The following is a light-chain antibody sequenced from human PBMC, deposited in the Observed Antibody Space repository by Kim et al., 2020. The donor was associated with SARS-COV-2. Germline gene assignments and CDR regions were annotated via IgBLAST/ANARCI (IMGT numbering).Light chain of an antibody. CDR3: QQSHSFPYT. Sequence: SASLGDTVTITCRASQSITNALNWYQQKPGKAPELLIYDMSTLQTGVPSRFSGGGSGTDFTLTISSLQADDFATYYCQQSHSFPYTFGQGTKLEI. V-gene: IGKV1-39*01. CDR2: DMS. J-gene: IGKJ2*01. CDR1: QSITNA.